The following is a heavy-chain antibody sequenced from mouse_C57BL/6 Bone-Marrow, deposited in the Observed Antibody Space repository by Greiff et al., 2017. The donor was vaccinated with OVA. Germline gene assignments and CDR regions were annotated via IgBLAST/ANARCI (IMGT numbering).Heavy chain of an antibody. CDR2: IDPSDSYT. CDR1: GYTFTSYW. Sequence: QVQLQQPGAELVMPGASVKLSCKASGYTFTSYWMHWVKQRPGQGLEWIGEIDPSDSYTNYNQKFKGKSTLTVDKSSSTAYMQLSSLTSEDSAVYDCARGGQGFFITAVGATDYYAMDYWGQGTSVTVSS. CDR3: ARGGQGFFITAVGATDYYAMDY. D-gene: IGHD1-1*01. J-gene: IGHJ4*01. V-gene: IGHV1-69*01.